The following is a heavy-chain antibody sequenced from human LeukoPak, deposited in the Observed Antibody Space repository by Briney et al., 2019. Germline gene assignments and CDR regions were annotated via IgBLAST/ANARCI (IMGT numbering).Heavy chain of an antibody. CDR2: ISAYNGNT. Sequence: ASVKVSCKASGYTFTSYGISWVRQAPGQGLEWMGWISAYNGNTNYAQKLQGRVTMTTDTSTSTAYMELRSLRSDDTAVYYCARDRGDYGDYYFDYWGQGTLATVSS. CDR1: GYTFTSYG. D-gene: IGHD4-17*01. CDR3: ARDRGDYGDYYFDY. V-gene: IGHV1-18*01. J-gene: IGHJ4*02.